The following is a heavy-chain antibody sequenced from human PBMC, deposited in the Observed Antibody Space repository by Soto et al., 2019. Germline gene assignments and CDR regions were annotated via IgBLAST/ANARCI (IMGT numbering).Heavy chain of an antibody. Sequence: SETLSLTCTVSGGSISSYYWSWIRQPPGKGLEWIGYIYYSGSTNYNPPLKSRVTISVDTSKNQFSLKLSSVTAADTAVYYCARRGYSGSAIDYWGQGTLVTVSS. V-gene: IGHV4-59*08. CDR2: IYYSGST. CDR3: ARRGYSGSAIDY. CDR1: GGSISSYY. J-gene: IGHJ4*02. D-gene: IGHD1-26*01.